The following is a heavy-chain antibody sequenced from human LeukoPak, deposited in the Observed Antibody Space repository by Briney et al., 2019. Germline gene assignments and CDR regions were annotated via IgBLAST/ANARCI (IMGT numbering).Heavy chain of an antibody. CDR2: IYYSGST. V-gene: IGHV4-59*12. Sequence: KPSETLSLTCTVSGVSISSYYWSWIRQPPGKGLEWIGYIYYSGSTNYNPSLKSRVTISVDTSKNQFSLRLSSVTAADTAVYYCARDLGVVVAATPGWFDPWGQGTLVTVSS. D-gene: IGHD2-15*01. CDR1: GVSISSYY. CDR3: ARDLGVVVAATPGWFDP. J-gene: IGHJ5*02.